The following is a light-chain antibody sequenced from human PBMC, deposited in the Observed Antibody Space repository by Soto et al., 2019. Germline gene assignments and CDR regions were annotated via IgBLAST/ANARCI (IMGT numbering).Light chain of an antibody. J-gene: IGKJ5*01. Sequence: EIVLTQSPGTLSLSPGERATLSCRASQSFSSSYLAWYQQKPGQAPMLLIYGASSRATGIPDRFSGSGSGTDFTLTISRLEPEDFAVYYCQQYGTAITFGQGTRLEI. V-gene: IGKV3-20*01. CDR2: GAS. CDR1: QSFSSSY. CDR3: QQYGTAIT.